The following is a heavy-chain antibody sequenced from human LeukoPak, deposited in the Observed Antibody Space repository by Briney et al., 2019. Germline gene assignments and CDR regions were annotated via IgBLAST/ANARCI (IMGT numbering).Heavy chain of an antibody. Sequence: GASVKVSCKASGYTFSSHYMHWVRQAPGQGLEWMGVINPSGDSTNYAQNFQGRVTMTRETSTSTAYMELSSLTSEDTAVYYCARERGVDGKSFDYWGQGTLFTVSS. CDR3: ARERGVDGKSFDY. CDR2: INPSGDST. J-gene: IGHJ4*02. CDR1: GYTFSSHY. V-gene: IGHV1-46*01. D-gene: IGHD5-24*01.